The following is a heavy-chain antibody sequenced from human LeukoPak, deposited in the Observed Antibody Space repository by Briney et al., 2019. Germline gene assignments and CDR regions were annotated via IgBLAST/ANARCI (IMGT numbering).Heavy chain of an antibody. D-gene: IGHD4-11*01. CDR2: IYYSGST. V-gene: IGHV4-30-4*08. J-gene: IGHJ5*02. CDR1: GGSISSSSYY. CDR3: ARDYSNPPGFDP. Sequence: SETLSLTYTVSGGSISSSSYYWGWIRQPPGKGLEWIGYIYYSGSTYYNPSLKSRVTISVDTSKNQFSLKLSSVTAADTAVYYCARDYSNPPGFDPWGQGTLVTVSS.